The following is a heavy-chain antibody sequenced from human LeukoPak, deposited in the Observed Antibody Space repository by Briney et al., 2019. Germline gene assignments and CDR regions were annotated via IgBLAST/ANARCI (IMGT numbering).Heavy chain of an antibody. CDR1: GFTFITYT. D-gene: IGHD3-9*01. CDR2: INTKSKSI. J-gene: IGHJ4*02. Sequence: GGSLRLSCAASGFTFITYTMNWVRQAPGKGLEWLSFINTKSKSIYYADSVKGRFTISRDNAKNSLYLQMNSLRAEDTALYYCVRDQDWAFDYWGQGTLVTVPS. V-gene: IGHV3-48*04. CDR3: VRDQDWAFDY.